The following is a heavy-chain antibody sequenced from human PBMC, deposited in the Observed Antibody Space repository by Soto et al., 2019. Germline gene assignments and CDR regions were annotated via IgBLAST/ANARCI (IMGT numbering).Heavy chain of an antibody. CDR1: GFTFSSYA. J-gene: IGHJ3*02. CDR3: AKTANGWFSAFDI. D-gene: IGHD6-19*01. CDR2: ISGSGGTT. Sequence: EVQLLESRGGVVQPGGSLRLSCAASGFTFSSYAMSWVRQAPGKGLEWVSAISGSGGTTYYADSVKGRFTFSRDNSKNTLSLQMNSLRAEDTAVYYCAKTANGWFSAFDIWGQGTMVTVSS. V-gene: IGHV3-23*01.